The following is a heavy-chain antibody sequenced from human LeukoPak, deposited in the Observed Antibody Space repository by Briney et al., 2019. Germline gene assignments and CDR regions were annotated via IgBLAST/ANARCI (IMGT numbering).Heavy chain of an antibody. V-gene: IGHV1-46*01. D-gene: IGHD6-19*01. Sequence: ASVKVSCKASGYTFTSYYMHWVRQAPGQGLEWMGIINPSGGSTSYAQKFQGRVTMTRDMSTSTVYMELSSLRSEDTAVYYCAGEGSSGSFDYWGQGTLVTVSS. CDR2: INPSGGST. J-gene: IGHJ4*02. CDR3: AGEGSSGSFDY. CDR1: GYTFTSYY.